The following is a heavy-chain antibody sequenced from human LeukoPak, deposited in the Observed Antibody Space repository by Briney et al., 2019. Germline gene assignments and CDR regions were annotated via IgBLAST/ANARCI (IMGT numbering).Heavy chain of an antibody. V-gene: IGHV4-59*01. CDR2: IYYSGST. CDR1: GGSLSRYY. D-gene: IGHD2-15*01. Sequence: SETLSLTCTVSGGSLSRYYWSWIRQPPGKGLEWIGYIYYSGSTNYNASLTNRVTISVDTSKNQFSLKLSSVTAADTAVYYCAREVGYCSGGSCYSYFDYWGQGTLVTVSS. J-gene: IGHJ4*02. CDR3: AREVGYCSGGSCYSYFDY.